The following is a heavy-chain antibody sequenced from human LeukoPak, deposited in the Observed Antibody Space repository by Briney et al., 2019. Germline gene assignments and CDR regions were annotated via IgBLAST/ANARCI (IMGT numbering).Heavy chain of an antibody. CDR1: GFTFSSYA. D-gene: IGHD2-8*01. Sequence: PGRSLRLSCAASGFTFSSYAMSWVRQAPGNWLDCVSAISDSGGSTNDADYVKRRFTISRDNSKIPLYLQMNSLRAEDTAVYYCAKDTSIGRYCTNGVCSPFDYWGQGTLVTVSS. CDR2: ISDSGGST. CDR3: AKDTSIGRYCTNGVCSPFDY. V-gene: IGHV3-23*01. J-gene: IGHJ4*02.